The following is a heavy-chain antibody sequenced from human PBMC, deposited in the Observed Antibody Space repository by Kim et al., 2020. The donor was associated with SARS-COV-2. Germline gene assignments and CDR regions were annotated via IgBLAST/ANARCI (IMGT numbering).Heavy chain of an antibody. D-gene: IGHD3-9*01. V-gene: IGHV3-23*01. Sequence: YADSVKGRFTISRDNSKNTLYLQMNSLRAADTAVYYCANSFDWSMGAFDIWGQGTMVTVSS. CDR3: ANSFDWSMGAFDI. J-gene: IGHJ3*02.